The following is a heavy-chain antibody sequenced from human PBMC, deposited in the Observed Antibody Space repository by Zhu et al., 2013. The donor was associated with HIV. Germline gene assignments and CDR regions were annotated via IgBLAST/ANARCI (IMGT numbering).Heavy chain of an antibody. CDR1: GFTFTSSA. CDR3: ARGSSDDSSGYYYSY. V-gene: IGHV1-69*06. Sequence: QVQLVQSGPEVKKPGTSVKVSCKASGFTFTSSAVQWVRQAPGQGLEWMGGITPIFGKANYAQKFQGRVTITADKTTRTAYMELSSLRSEDTAIYYCARGSSDDSSGYYYSYWGQGTLVTVAS. J-gene: IGHJ4*02. CDR2: ITPIFGKA. D-gene: IGHD3-22*01.